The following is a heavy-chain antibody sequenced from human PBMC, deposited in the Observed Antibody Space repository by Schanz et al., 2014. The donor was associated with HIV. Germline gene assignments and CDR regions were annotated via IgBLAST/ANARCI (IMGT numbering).Heavy chain of an antibody. CDR2: ISYDGSNK. V-gene: IGHV3-30*18. CDR1: GFIFSSYA. J-gene: IGHJ6*02. Sequence: QVQLVESGGGVVQPGRSLRLSCAASGFIFSSYAMHWVRQAPGKGLEWVAVISYDGSNKYYADSVKGRFTISRDNSKNTLYLQMNSLRAEDTAVYYCAKDRITGTTGVPYYYYGMDVWGQGTTVTVSS. CDR3: AKDRITGTTGVPYYYYGMDV. D-gene: IGHD1-7*01.